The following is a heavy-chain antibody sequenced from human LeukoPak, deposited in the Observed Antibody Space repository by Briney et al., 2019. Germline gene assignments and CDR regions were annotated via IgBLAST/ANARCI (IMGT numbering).Heavy chain of an antibody. J-gene: IGHJ4*02. D-gene: IGHD1-14*01. Sequence: GGSMRLSCEASVSTFGSYAMYCVSQAAGEGLEWVAGIFGSGRSQHYADNERGRFTICGDITKNTVYLQINSQRADDTAVYYCGKTTTGDNDGQKPAWPVDSWGQGTLVTVSS. CDR3: GKTTTGDNDGQKPAWPVDS. CDR1: VSTFGSYA. V-gene: IGHV3-23*01. CDR2: IFGSGRSQ.